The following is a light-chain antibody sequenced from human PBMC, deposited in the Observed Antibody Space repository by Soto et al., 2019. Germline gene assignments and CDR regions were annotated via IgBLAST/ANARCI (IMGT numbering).Light chain of an antibody. CDR3: HQYYSDPLT. Sequence: DIVMTQSPDSLAVSLGEMATITCRSSQSVLTTDSNNKNYLAWYQHKSGKPPRLLXYWASTRESGVPERSSGSGSGTEFTLTISSLQAEDEEVYICHQYYSDPLTFGQGTKVDIK. V-gene: IGKV4-1*01. CDR2: WAS. J-gene: IGKJ1*01. CDR1: QSVLTTDSNNKNY.